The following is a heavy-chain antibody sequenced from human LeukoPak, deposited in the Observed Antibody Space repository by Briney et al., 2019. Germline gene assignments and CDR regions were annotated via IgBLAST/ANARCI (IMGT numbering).Heavy chain of an antibody. CDR2: ISSSSSYI. Sequence: GGSLRLSCAASGFIFSSYSMNWVRQAPGKGLEWVSSISSSSSYIYYADSVKGRFTISRDNAKNSLYLQMNSLRAEDTAVYYCARAGIAAAGKLDWGQGTLVTVSS. V-gene: IGHV3-21*01. CDR3: ARAGIAAAGKLD. D-gene: IGHD6-13*01. CDR1: GFIFSSYS. J-gene: IGHJ4*02.